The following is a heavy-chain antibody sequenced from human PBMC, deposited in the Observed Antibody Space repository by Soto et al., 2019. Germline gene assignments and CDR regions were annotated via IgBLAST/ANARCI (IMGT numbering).Heavy chain of an antibody. J-gene: IGHJ3*02. CDR1: GDSINNYY. Sequence: SETLSLTCTVSGDSINNYYWSWIRQPPGKGLEWIGYVHFSGTTKYNPSLQSRVTISVDTSKNLFSLNLTSVTAADTAVYYCARSRAFDIWGQGTVVTVSS. D-gene: IGHD2-2*01. V-gene: IGHV4-59*01. CDR3: ARSRAFDI. CDR2: VHFSGTT.